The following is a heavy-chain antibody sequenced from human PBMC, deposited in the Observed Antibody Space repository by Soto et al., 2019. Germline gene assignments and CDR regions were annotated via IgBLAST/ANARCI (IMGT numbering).Heavy chain of an antibody. CDR3: ARVPDD. CDR1: GGSISGYY. Sequence: SETLSLTCTISGGSISGYYWTWIRQPPGKGLEWIGYIYHSGSTYYNPSLKSRVTISVDRSKNQFSLKLSSVTAADTAVYYCARVPDDWRQGTALPVSS. CDR2: IYHSGST. V-gene: IGHV4-30-2*01. J-gene: IGHJ6*02.